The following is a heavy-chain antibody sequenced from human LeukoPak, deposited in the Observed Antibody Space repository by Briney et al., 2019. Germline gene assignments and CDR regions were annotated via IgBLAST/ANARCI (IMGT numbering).Heavy chain of an antibody. J-gene: IGHJ4*02. V-gene: IGHV4-59*01. CDR2: IYYSGST. CDR3: ASQGWLQLQPFDY. CDR1: GGSISSYY. Sequence: PSETLSLTCTVSGGSISSYYWSWIRQPPGKGLEWIGYIYYSGSTNYNPSLKSRVTISVDTSKNQFSLKLSSMTAADTAVYYCASQGWLQLQPFDYWGQGTLVTVSS. D-gene: IGHD5-24*01.